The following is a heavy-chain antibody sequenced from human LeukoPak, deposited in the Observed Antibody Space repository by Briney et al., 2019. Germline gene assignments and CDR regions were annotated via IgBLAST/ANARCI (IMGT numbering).Heavy chain of an antibody. Sequence: AGGSLRHSCAASGFTFSDYYMTWVRQAPGKGLEWVGFIRDKAYGGTAEVTTSVKGRFTISRDDSRSIIYLQMNSLRAEDTAVYYCMRYFDYWGQGTLVTVSS. V-gene: IGHV3-71*03. CDR3: MRYFDY. CDR1: GFTFSDYY. J-gene: IGHJ4*02. CDR2: IRDKAYGGTA.